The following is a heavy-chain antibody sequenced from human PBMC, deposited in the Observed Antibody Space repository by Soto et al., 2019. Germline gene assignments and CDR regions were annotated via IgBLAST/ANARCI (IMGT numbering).Heavy chain of an antibody. CDR2: IIPIFGTA. V-gene: IGHV1-69*13. CDR1: GGTFSSYA. D-gene: IGHD3-22*01. Sequence: ASVKVSCKASGGTFSSYAISWVRQAPGQGLEWMGGIIPIFGTANYAQKFQGRVTITADESTSTAYMELSSLRSEDTAVYYCARDQGYDSSGYHYYYGMDVWGQGTTVTVSS. J-gene: IGHJ6*02. CDR3: ARDQGYDSSGYHYYYGMDV.